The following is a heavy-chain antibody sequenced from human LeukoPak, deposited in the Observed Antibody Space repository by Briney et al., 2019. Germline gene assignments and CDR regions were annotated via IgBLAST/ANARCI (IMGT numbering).Heavy chain of an antibody. V-gene: IGHV3-21*01. CDR2: ITGSGAYT. CDR1: GFTFNNYA. D-gene: IGHD5-18*01. J-gene: IGHJ4*02. CDR3: ARADWDTAMIDY. Sequence: GGSLRLSCTASGFTFNNYAMTWVRQAPGKGLEWVSAITGSGAYTNYADSVKGRFTISRDNAKNSLYLQMNSLRAEDTAVYYCARADWDTAMIDYWGQGTLVTVSS.